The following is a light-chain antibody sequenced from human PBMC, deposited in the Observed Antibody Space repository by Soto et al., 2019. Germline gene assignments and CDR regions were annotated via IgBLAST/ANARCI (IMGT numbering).Light chain of an antibody. CDR3: QQYGSSIYT. Sequence: ENVLTQSPGTLSLSPGERATLSCRASQSVDSSYLAWYQQKPGQAPRLLIYGTSSRATGIPDRFSGSGSGTDFSLTMSRLEPEDFAVYYCQQYGSSIYTFGQGTKLEIK. V-gene: IGKV3-20*01. CDR1: QSVDSSY. J-gene: IGKJ2*01. CDR2: GTS.